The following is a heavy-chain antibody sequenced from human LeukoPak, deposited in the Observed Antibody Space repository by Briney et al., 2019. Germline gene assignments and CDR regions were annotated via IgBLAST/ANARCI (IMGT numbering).Heavy chain of an antibody. Sequence: GGSLRLSCAASGFTFNTYSMNWARQAPGRGLEWVSTISDSGGGTYYADSVKGRFTISRDNSKNTLYLQMNSLRADDTAVYYCDGADFWGQGTLVTVSS. CDR1: GFTFNTYS. CDR2: ISDSGGGT. J-gene: IGHJ4*02. V-gene: IGHV3-23*01. CDR3: DGADF.